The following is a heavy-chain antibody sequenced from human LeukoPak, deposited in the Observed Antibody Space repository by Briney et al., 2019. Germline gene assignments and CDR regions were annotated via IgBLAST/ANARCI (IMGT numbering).Heavy chain of an antibody. CDR1: GYTFTVNY. CDR2: INPHSGGT. Sequence: GASVEVSCKASGYTFTVNYLHWVRQAPGQGLEWMGWINPHSGGTKYAQKFQGRVTMTRDTSINTAYMELSGLRSDDTAVFFCARDYYDSSGHGSFDYWGQGTRVTVSS. CDR3: ARDYYDSSGHGSFDY. V-gene: IGHV1-2*02. J-gene: IGHJ4*02. D-gene: IGHD3-22*01.